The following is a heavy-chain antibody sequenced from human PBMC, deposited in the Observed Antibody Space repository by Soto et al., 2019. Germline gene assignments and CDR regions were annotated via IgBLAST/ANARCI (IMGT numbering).Heavy chain of an antibody. J-gene: IGHJ4*02. V-gene: IGHV4-4*02. CDR3: ARDLWSGALDY. D-gene: IGHD3-3*01. CDR1: SGSISSSNW. CDR2: IYHSGST. Sequence: SETLSLTCAVSSGSISSSNWWSWVRQPPGKGLEWIGEIYHSGSTNYNPSLKSRVTISVDKSKNQFSLKLSSVTAADTAVYYYARDLWSGALDYWGQGTLVTVSS.